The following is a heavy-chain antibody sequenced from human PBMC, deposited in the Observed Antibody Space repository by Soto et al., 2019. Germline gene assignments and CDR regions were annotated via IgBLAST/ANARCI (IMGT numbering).Heavy chain of an antibody. CDR3: ARGIVGATHDAFDI. V-gene: IGHV1-2*02. Sequence: ASVKVSCKASGYTFTGYYMHWVRQAPGQGLEWMGWINPNSGGTNYAQKFQGGVTMTRDTSISTAYMELSRLRSDDTAVYYCARGIVGATHDAFDIWGQGTMVTVSS. J-gene: IGHJ3*02. D-gene: IGHD1-26*01. CDR1: GYTFTGYY. CDR2: INPNSGGT.